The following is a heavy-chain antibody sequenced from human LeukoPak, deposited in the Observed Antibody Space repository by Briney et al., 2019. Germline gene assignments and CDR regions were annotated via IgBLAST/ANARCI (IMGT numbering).Heavy chain of an antibody. V-gene: IGHV3-30*04. CDR1: GFTFSTYA. Sequence: GGSLRLSCAASGFTFSTYAMHWVRQAPGKGLEWVAVISYDGSNKYYADSVKGRFTISRDNSKNTLYLQMNSPRAEDTAVYYCARALYDSSGYFDYWGQGTLVTVSS. J-gene: IGHJ4*02. D-gene: IGHD3-22*01. CDR2: ISYDGSNK. CDR3: ARALYDSSGYFDY.